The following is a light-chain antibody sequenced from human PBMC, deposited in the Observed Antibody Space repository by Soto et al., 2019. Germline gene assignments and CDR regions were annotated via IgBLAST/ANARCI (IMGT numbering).Light chain of an antibody. CDR2: EVN. CDR3: CSYAGSYTFV. Sequence: QSALTQPRSVSGSPGQSVTISCTGTSSDVGGYKYVSWYQQYPGKAPKLMIYEVNERPSGVPDRFSGSKSGNTASLTISGLQAEDEADYYCCSYAGSYTFVFGAGTKLTVL. J-gene: IGLJ1*01. V-gene: IGLV2-11*01. CDR1: SSDVGGYKY.